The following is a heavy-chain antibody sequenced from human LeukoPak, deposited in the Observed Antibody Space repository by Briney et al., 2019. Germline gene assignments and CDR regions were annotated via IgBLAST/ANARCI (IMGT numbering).Heavy chain of an antibody. D-gene: IGHD3-22*01. Sequence: TSVNVSCKASGFTFTSSAVQWVRQARGQRLEWIGWIVVGSGNTNYAQKFQERVTITRDMSTSTAYMKLSSLRSEDTAVYYCAASPDYYDSSGYSYYFDYWGQGTLVTVSS. V-gene: IGHV1-58*01. CDR3: AASPDYYDSSGYSYYFDY. J-gene: IGHJ4*02. CDR2: IVVGSGNT. CDR1: GFTFTSSA.